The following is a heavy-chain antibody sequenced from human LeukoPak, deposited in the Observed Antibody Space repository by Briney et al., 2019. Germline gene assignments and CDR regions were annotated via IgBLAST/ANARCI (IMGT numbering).Heavy chain of an antibody. V-gene: IGHV1-2*02. CDR3: ARAKGTATGLAVDY. CDR2: INPNSGGT. J-gene: IGHJ4*02. D-gene: IGHD5-18*01. Sequence: GASVKVSCKASGYTFTGYYMHWVRQSAGQGLEWMGWINPNSGGTNYAQKFQGRVTMTRDTSISTAYMELSRLRSDDTAVYYCARAKGTATGLAVDYWGQGTLVTVSS. CDR1: GYTFTGYY.